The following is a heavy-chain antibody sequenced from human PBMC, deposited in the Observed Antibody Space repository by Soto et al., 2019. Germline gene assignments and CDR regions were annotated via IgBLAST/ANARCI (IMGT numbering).Heavy chain of an antibody. CDR2: ISGSHGST. V-gene: IGHV3-23*01. D-gene: IGHD5-12*01. Sequence: EVQLLESGGGLVQPGGSLRLSCAASGFTFSNYAMNWVSQAPQKGLEWVSSISGSHGSTYYADSVNGRFTIFRDNSEIMLYLQVNTLRGEDTAVYYCEKGSPGSGYDLDYWCQGTLVTVSS. CDR3: EKGSPGSGYDLDY. J-gene: IGHJ4*02. CDR1: GFTFSNYA.